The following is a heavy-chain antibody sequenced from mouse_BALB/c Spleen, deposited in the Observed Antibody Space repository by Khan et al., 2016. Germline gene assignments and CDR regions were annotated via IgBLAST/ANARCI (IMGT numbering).Heavy chain of an antibody. CDR1: GFNIKDTY. CDR3: ARGDYDWCAY. V-gene: IGHV14-3*02. CDR2: IDPANGNT. D-gene: IGHD2-4*01. J-gene: IGHJ3*01. Sequence: VQLQQSGAELVKPGASVKLSCTASGFNIKDTYMDWVKQRPEQGLEWIGRIDPANGNTKYDPKFQGKATITADTSSNTAHLQLSSLTSEDTAFDYCARGDYDWCAYWGQGTLVTVSA.